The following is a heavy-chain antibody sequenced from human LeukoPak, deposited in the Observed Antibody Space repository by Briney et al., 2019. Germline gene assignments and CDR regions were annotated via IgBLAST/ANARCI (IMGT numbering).Heavy chain of an antibody. CDR1: GGSISSGGYY. J-gene: IGHJ5*02. CDR2: IYYSGST. CDR3: ARDPVISSGWFDP. V-gene: IGHV4-31*03. D-gene: IGHD2-21*01. Sequence: SQTLSLTCTVSGGSISSGGYYWSRIRQHPGTGLEWIGYIYYSGSTYYNPSLKSRVTISVDTSKNQFSLKLSSVTAADTAVYYCARDPVISSGWFDPWGQGTLVTVSS.